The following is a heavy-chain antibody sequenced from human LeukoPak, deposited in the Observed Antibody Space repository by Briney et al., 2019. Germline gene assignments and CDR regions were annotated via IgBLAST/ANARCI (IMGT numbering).Heavy chain of an antibody. Sequence: TGGSLRLSCAASGFTFSSYGMHWVRQAPGKGLEWVAFIRYDGSNKYYADSVKGRFTISRDNSKNTLYLQMNSLRAEDTAVYYCAKVCNGDYDYFDYWGQGTLVTVSS. CDR1: GFTFSSYG. CDR2: IRYDGSNK. CDR3: AKVCNGDYDYFDY. V-gene: IGHV3-30*02. D-gene: IGHD4-17*01. J-gene: IGHJ4*02.